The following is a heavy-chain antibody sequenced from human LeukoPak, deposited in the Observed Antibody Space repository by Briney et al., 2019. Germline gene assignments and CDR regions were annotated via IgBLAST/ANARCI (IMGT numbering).Heavy chain of an antibody. CDR1: GFTFSSYA. J-gene: IGHJ4*02. V-gene: IGHV3-23*01. CDR3: ARGAAGTTFDY. D-gene: IGHD1-1*01. Sequence: GGSLRLSCAASGFTFSSYAMSWVRQAPGKGLEWVSDISGSGGSPYYADSVKGRFTISRDNSKNTLYLQMNSLRAEDTAVYYCARGAAGTTFDYWGQGTLVTVSS. CDR2: ISGSGGSP.